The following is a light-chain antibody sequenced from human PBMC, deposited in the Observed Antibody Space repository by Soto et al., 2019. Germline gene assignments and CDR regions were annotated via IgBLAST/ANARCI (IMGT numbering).Light chain of an antibody. J-gene: IGKJ1*01. Sequence: EIVMTQSPATLSVSPGERATLSCRASQSVSTNLAWYQQKPGQAPRLLIYGASTRATGFPDRFSGSGSGTXXXXXIXXLQSEDFAVXXXQQYSHWPTFGQGTKVDIK. CDR1: QSVSTN. CDR3: QQYSHWPT. CDR2: GAS. V-gene: IGKV3-15*01.